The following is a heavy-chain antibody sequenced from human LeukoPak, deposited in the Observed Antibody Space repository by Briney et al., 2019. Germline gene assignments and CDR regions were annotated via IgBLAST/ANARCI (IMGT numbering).Heavy chain of an antibody. V-gene: IGHV4-61*08. CDR2: IHPSGST. CDR1: GGSISSGGYA. Sequence: PSETLSLTCAVSGGSISSGGYAWSWIRQPPGKGLEWIGRIHPSGSTNYNPSLKSRVTLSVDTSKNEFSLKLSSVTAADTAVYYCARGSPPDLVYWGRRTLVTVSS. CDR3: ARGSPPDLVY. J-gene: IGHJ4*02.